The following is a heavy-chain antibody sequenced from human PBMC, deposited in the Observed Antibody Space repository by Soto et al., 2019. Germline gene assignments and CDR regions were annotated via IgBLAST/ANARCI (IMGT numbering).Heavy chain of an antibody. CDR3: ARVGPSGYADY. Sequence: GGSLRLSCVASGFPVSYNYMTWVRQAPGKGLEWVSIIYSGASAYYADSVRGRFIISRDNSKNTLYLQMYGLRAGDTAVYYCARVGPSGYADYWGQGTLVTVSS. CDR1: GFPVSYNY. CDR2: IYSGASA. J-gene: IGHJ4*02. V-gene: IGHV3-53*01. D-gene: IGHD3-22*01.